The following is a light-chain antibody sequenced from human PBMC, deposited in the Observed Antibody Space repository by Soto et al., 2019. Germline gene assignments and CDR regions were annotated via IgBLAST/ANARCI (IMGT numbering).Light chain of an antibody. V-gene: IGKV1-5*01. CDR3: QQYNSYSIT. Sequence: DIQMTQSPSTLSASVGDRVTITCRASQSISSWLAWYQQKPGKAPKLLIYDASSLESGVPSRFSGSGSGTEFTLPLSRLQPYDFATYYCQQYNSYSITFGPGTKVDIK. CDR1: QSISSW. CDR2: DAS. J-gene: IGKJ3*01.